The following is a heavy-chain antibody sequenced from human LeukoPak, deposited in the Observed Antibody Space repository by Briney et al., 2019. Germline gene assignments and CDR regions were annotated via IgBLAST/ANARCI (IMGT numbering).Heavy chain of an antibody. V-gene: IGHV3-48*02. CDR1: GFTFSTYA. CDR2: ISPSTSTI. CDR3: VRKFDY. J-gene: IGHJ4*02. Sequence: GGSLRLSCSASGFTFSTYAMHWVRQAPGKGLEWVSHISPSTSTIYYADSVKGRFTISRDNARNSLFLQMNSLRDEDTAVYYCVRKFDYWGQGTLVTVSS.